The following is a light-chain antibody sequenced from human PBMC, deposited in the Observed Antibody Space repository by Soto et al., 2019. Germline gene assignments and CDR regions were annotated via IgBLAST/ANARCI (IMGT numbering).Light chain of an antibody. V-gene: IGKV3-15*01. Sequence: EVVITQSPASLSASPGERVTLSCRASHNIRSSLAWYQQRPGQAPRLLIYDASARATGIPPRFSGGGSGTEFTVTISSLQSEDFAVYYCQQYNNWPPLTFGPGTKVDI. CDR1: HNIRSS. J-gene: IGKJ3*01. CDR2: DAS. CDR3: QQYNNWPPLT.